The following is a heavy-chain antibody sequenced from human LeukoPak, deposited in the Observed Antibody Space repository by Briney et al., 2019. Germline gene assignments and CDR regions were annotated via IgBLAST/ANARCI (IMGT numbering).Heavy chain of an antibody. CDR2: ISGSGGST. Sequence: PGGSLRLSCAASGFTFSSYAMSWVRQAPGKGLEWVSAISGSGGSTYYADSVKGRFTISRDNSKNTLYLQMNSLRAEDTAVYYCAKDMPSYYYDSSGHDYWGQGTLVTVSS. V-gene: IGHV3-23*01. J-gene: IGHJ4*02. CDR3: AKDMPSYYYDSSGHDY. CDR1: GFTFSSYA. D-gene: IGHD3-22*01.